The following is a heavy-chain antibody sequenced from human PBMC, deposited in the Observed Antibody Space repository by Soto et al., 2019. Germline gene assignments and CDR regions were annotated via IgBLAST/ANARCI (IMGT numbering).Heavy chain of an antibody. Sequence: EVQLVESGGGLVEPGGSLRLSCEASGFTFSNAWMSWVRQAPGQGLEWVGRIKSKTDGGTTDYAAPAKGRFTISREDSKNMLYLQMNSLKTEDTAVYYCTTAYCSIGTCYAWGQGTLVTVSS. CDR2: IKSKTDGGTT. D-gene: IGHD2-8*01. CDR3: TTAYCSIGTCYA. V-gene: IGHV3-15*01. CDR1: GFTFSNAW. J-gene: IGHJ1*01.